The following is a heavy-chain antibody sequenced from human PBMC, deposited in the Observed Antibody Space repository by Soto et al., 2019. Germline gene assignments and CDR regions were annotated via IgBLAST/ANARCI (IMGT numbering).Heavy chain of an antibody. D-gene: IGHD5-12*01. J-gene: IGHJ4*02. CDR1: GYNFVNYG. V-gene: IGHV1-18*01. Sequence: ASVNVSWKASGYNFVNYGLTWLRQAPGQGLEWMGWIGAYNGNRKYLQKLQGRVTMTTDTSTNTAYMELTSLKSDDTAVYDCARVIGVASMDHLVQGTQATVSS. CDR3: ARVIGVASMDH. CDR2: IGAYNGNR.